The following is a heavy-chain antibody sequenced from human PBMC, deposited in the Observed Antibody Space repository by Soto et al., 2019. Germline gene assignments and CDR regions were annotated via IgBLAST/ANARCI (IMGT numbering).Heavy chain of an antibody. D-gene: IGHD3-9*01. CDR3: ARDTGVLRYFDWSFGLDD. V-gene: IGHV3-23*01. CDR1: GFTFSDYA. J-gene: IGHJ4*02. Sequence: PGGSLRLSCAASGFTFSDYAMSWVRQAPGKGLDWVSAISSSGDHTFYADSVKGRFTISRDNSKNTLYLQMNSLRAEDTAVYYCARDTGVLRYFDWSFGLDDRGQGTRVTVSS. CDR2: ISSSGDHT.